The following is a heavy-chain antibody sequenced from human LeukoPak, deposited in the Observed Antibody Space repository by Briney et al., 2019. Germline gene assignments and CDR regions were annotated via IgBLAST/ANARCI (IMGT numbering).Heavy chain of an antibody. J-gene: IGHJ4*02. CDR2: IYYSGST. CDR3: ARGGYCSGGSCYPGPPDY. CDR1: GYSIGSSNW. Sequence: PSDTLSLTCAVSGYSIGSSNWWGWVRQPPGKGLEWIGYIYYSGSTYYNPSLKSRVTMSVDTSKNQFSLKLSSVTAVDTAVYYCARGGYCSGGSCYPGPPDYWGQGTLVTVSS. V-gene: IGHV4-28*01. D-gene: IGHD2-15*01.